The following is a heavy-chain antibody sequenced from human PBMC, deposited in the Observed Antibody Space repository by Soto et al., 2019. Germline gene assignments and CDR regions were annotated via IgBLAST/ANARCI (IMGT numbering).Heavy chain of an antibody. CDR3: AREGDFPYFDY. V-gene: IGHV3-53*01. CDR2: MYSGGTT. J-gene: IGHJ4*02. Sequence: EVQLVGSGGGLIKPGGSLRLSCAASGFTLSSNYMSWVRQAPGKGLEWVSVMYSGGTTYYADSVKGRCTISRDNSKNTLYLQMDSLRAEDTAVYYCAREGDFPYFDYWGQGTLVTVSS. CDR1: GFTLSSNY.